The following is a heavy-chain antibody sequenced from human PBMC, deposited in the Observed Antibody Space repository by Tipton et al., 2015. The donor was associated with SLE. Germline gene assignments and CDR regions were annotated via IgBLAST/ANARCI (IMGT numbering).Heavy chain of an antibody. CDR3: ARDRMGTRYFDL. Sequence: TLSLTCTVSGASISNNNDYWGWIRPPPGKGREWVGSIFYSGTTYHNPSLKSRVTMSVDTSNNQFSLKMTSVTAADTAVYYCARDRMGTRYFDLWGRGTLVTVSS. V-gene: IGHV4-39*07. CDR1: GASISNNNDY. CDR2: IFYSGTT. D-gene: IGHD1-14*01. J-gene: IGHJ2*01.